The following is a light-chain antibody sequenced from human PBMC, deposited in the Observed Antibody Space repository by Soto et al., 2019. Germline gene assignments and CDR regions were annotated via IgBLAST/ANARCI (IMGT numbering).Light chain of an antibody. V-gene: IGKV3-15*01. CDR2: GAS. J-gene: IGKJ2*01. CDR1: QTVSSS. CDR3: HQYNNWPFT. Sequence: EIVMTQSPATLSVSPGERATLSCRASQTVSSSLDWYQQQPGQATRLLIYGASTRATGTPARFSGSGSGTDFSLTISSLQSEDFAVDDGHQYNNWPFTFGQGTKLEIK.